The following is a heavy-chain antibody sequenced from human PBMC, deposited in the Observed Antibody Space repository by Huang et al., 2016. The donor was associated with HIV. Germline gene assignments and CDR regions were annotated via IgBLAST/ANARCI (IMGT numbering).Heavy chain of an antibody. D-gene: IGHD5-12*01. CDR1: GFIFDNFG. CDR2: IRSDGSNE. V-gene: IGHV3-30*02. J-gene: IGHJ6*03. Sequence: QVQLVESGGGVVQPGGSLRLSCGASGFIFDNFGMHWVRQAPGNGLEWVALIRSDGSNEYNGESVKGRFSISRDNFENMVYLQMNSLGDGDTAIYYCARAVDGFNSKGFYMDVWGKGTAVIVSS. CDR3: ARAVDGFNSKGFYMDV.